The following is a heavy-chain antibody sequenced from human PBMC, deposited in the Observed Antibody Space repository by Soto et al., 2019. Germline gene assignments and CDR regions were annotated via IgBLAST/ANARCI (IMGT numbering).Heavy chain of an antibody. CDR2: IKSKTDGGTT. CDR1: GFTFSNAW. J-gene: IGHJ4*02. Sequence: PGGSLRLSCAASGFTFSNAWMSWVRQAPGKGLEWVGRIKSKTDGGTTDYAAPVKGRFTISREDSKNMLYLQMNSLKTEDTAVYYCTADYYDSSGYSDYWGQGTLVTVSS. V-gene: IGHV3-15*01. CDR3: TADYYDSSGYSDY. D-gene: IGHD3-22*01.